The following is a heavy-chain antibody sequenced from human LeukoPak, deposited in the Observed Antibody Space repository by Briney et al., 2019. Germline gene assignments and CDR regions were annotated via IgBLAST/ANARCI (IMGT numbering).Heavy chain of an antibody. D-gene: IGHD6-19*01. V-gene: IGHV4-34*01. CDR3: ARETAKGYSSGWDYFDY. J-gene: IGHJ4*02. CDR1: GGSFSGYY. Sequence: SETLSLTCAVYGGSFSGYYWSWIRQPPGKGLEWIGEINHSGSTNYNPSLKSRVTISVDTSKNQFSLKLSSVTAADTAVYYCARETAKGYSSGWDYFDYRGQGTLVTVSS. CDR2: INHSGST.